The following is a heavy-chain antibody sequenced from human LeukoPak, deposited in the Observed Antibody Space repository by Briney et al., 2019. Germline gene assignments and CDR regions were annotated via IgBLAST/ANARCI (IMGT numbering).Heavy chain of an antibody. Sequence: SETLSLTCTVSGVSISRSSYGWDWIRQPPGKGLGWGGSIYYTGNTYYNPSLTRRVTISVDTSKNQFSLRLSSVTAADTAVYYCARSLLWLAGGVDYRGQGTLVTVSS. D-gene: IGHD6-19*01. CDR1: GVSISRSSYG. CDR2: IYYTGNT. V-gene: IGHV4-39*01. J-gene: IGHJ4*02. CDR3: ARSLLWLAGGVDY.